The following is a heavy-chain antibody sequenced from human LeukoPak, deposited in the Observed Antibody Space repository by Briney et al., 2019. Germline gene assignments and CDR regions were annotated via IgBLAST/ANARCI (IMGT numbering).Heavy chain of an antibody. J-gene: IGHJ4*02. Sequence: ASVKVSCKASQYTFTDYAVHWVRQAPGQRLEWMGWIDAGNGKTKYSQSFQGRVTITRDTSASTAYMELSSLRSEDTAVYYCARGASGYSYWYYFDYWGQGTLVTVSS. V-gene: IGHV1-3*01. CDR2: IDAGNGKT. CDR1: QYTFTDYA. D-gene: IGHD5-18*01. CDR3: ARGASGYSYWYYFDY.